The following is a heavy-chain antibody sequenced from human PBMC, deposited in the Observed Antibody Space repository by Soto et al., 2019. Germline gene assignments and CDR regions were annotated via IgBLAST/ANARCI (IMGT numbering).Heavy chain of an antibody. CDR2: ISAYNGNT. CDR3: ARDYYDILTGYFALDY. D-gene: IGHD3-9*01. Sequence: ASVKVSCKASGHTFTSYGISWVRQAPGQGLEWMGWISAYNGNTNYAQKLQGRVTMTTDTSTSTAYMELRSLRSDDTAVYYCARDYYDILTGYFALDYWGQGTLVTVSS. J-gene: IGHJ4*02. V-gene: IGHV1-18*04. CDR1: GHTFTSYG.